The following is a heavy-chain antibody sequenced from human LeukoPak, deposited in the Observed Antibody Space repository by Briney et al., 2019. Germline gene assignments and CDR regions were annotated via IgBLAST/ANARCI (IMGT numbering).Heavy chain of an antibody. Sequence: SETLSLTCSVSGGSISSSNYFWGWIRQPPGKGLEWIGSIYSSGSTYYNPSLKSRVTISVDTSKNQFSLKLTSVTAADTAVYYCARGPYKYDGSGAFDIWGQGTMVTVSS. CDR2: IYSSGST. CDR1: GGSISSSNYF. J-gene: IGHJ3*02. CDR3: ARGPYKYDGSGAFDI. V-gene: IGHV4-39*07. D-gene: IGHD3-22*01.